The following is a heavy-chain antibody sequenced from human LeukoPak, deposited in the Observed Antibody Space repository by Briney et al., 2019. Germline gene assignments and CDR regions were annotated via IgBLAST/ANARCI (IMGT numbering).Heavy chain of an antibody. V-gene: IGHV4-39*07. J-gene: IGHJ6*03. D-gene: IGHD6-19*01. CDR3: ARVAVAGQEHYYYYYMDV. CDR2: IYYSGST. Sequence: KPSETLSLTCTVSGGSISSSSYYWGWIRQPPGKGLEWIGSIYYSGSTYCNPSLKSRVTISVDTSKNQFSLKLSSVTAADTAVYYCARVAVAGQEHYYYYYMDVWGKGTTVTVSS. CDR1: GGSISSSSYY.